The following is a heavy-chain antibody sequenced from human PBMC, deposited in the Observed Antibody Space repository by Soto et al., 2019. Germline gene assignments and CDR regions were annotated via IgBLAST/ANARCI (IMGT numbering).Heavy chain of an antibody. V-gene: IGHV3-23*01. CDR2: ISGSGGST. CDR3: ASSPSYYYYGMDV. D-gene: IGHD6-19*01. Sequence: VQLLESGGGLVQPGGSLRLSCAASGFTFSSYAMSWVRQAPGKGLEWVSAISGSGGSTYYADSVKGRFTISRDNSKNTLYLQMNSLRAEDTAVYYCASSPSYYYYGMDVWGQGTTVTVSS. J-gene: IGHJ6*02. CDR1: GFTFSSYA.